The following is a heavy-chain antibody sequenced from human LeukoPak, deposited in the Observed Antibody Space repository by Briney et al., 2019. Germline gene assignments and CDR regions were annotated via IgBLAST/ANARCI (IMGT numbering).Heavy chain of an antibody. CDR2: ISSSSSTI. CDR1: GFTFSSYS. Sequence: GGSLRLSCAASGFTFSSYSMNWVRQAPGKGLEWISYISSSSSTIYYADSVKGRFTISRDNAKNSLYLQMNSLRAEDTAVYYCARAGVIAFNWFDPWGQGTLVTVSS. CDR3: ARAGVIAFNWFDP. J-gene: IGHJ5*02. V-gene: IGHV3-48*01. D-gene: IGHD3-10*01.